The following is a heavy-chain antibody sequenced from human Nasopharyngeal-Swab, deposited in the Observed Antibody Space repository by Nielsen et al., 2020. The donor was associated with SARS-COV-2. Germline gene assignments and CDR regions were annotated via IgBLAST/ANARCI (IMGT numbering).Heavy chain of an antibody. CDR3: AKDMQWGTAMADAFDI. Sequence: GESLKISCAASGFTFDDYTMHWVRQAPGKGLEWVSLISWDGGSTYYADSVKGRFTISRDNSKNSLYLQMNSLRTEDTDLYYCAKDMQWGTAMADAFDIWGQGTMVTVSS. V-gene: IGHV3-43*01. CDR1: GFTFDDYT. J-gene: IGHJ3*02. CDR2: ISWDGGST. D-gene: IGHD5-18*01.